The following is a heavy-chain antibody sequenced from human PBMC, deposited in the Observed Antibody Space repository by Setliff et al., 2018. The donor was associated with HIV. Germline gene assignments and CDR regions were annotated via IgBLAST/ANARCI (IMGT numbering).Heavy chain of an antibody. D-gene: IGHD3-22*01. J-gene: IGHJ5*02. CDR1: GVSISSDDYY. CDR2: IYYSGST. CDR3: ASRVYYYDSSGYLREEGFDP. V-gene: IGHV4-39*01. Sequence: SETLSLTCTVSGVSISSDDYYWSWIRQPPGKGLEWIGSIYYSGSTQYNPSLKSRVTISVDTSKNQFSLKLSSVTAADAAVYYCASRVYYYDSSGYLREEGFDPWGQGTLVTVSS.